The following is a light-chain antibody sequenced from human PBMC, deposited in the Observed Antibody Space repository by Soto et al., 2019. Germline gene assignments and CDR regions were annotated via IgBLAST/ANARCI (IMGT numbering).Light chain of an antibody. CDR2: GAS. CDR1: QSVSSSY. V-gene: IGKV3D-20*02. CDR3: QQRSSWPLT. J-gene: IGKJ5*01. Sequence: EIVLTQSPGTLSLSPGERATLSCRASQSVSSSYLAWYQQKPGQAPSLLIYGASRRATGIPDRFSGSGSGTDFTLTISSLEPEDFAVYYCQQRSSWPLTFGQGTRLEIK.